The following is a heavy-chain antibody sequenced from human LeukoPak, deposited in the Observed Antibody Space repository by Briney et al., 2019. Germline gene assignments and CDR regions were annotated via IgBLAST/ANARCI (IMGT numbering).Heavy chain of an antibody. CDR2: IYYSGST. Sequence: PWETLSLTCTVSGGTISSYYWRWVRQPPGKGLEWVGDIYYSGSTNYNPSLKSGVTISVDTSKNQFTLKLSSGTVADTAVYYCARLLPRGDYFDYWGQRTLVTVSS. CDR1: GGTISSYY. J-gene: IGHJ4*02. D-gene: IGHD2-15*01. CDR3: ARLLPRGDYFDY. V-gene: IGHV4-59*08.